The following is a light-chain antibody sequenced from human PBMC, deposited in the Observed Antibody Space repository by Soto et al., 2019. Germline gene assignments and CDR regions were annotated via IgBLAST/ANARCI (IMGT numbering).Light chain of an antibody. CDR1: QSVGGF. V-gene: IGKV3-11*01. CDR2: DTS. J-gene: IGKJ2*01. CDR3: QHRSNRHPMYT. Sequence: EIVLTQSPATLSLSPGERATLSCRASQSVGGFLAWYQQKSGQAPRLLIYDTSKRATGIPARFSGSGSGTDFTLTISSLEPEDFAIYHCQHRSNRHPMYTFVQGTNVDSK.